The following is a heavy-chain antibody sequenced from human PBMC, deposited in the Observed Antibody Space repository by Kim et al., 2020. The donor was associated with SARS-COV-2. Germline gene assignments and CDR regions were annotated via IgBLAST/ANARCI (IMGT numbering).Heavy chain of an antibody. D-gene: IGHD3-3*01. J-gene: IGHJ4*02. CDR3: AKGSFYRDYDFWSGNPDY. Sequence: KGRFTIARDNAKNSLYLQMNSLRAEDTALYYCAKGSFYRDYDFWSGNPDYWGQGTLVTVSS. V-gene: IGHV3-9*01.